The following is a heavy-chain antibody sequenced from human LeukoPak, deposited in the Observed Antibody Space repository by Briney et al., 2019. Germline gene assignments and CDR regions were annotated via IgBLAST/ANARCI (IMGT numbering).Heavy chain of an antibody. CDR1: GGSISSYY. Sequence: SETLSLTCTVSGGSISSYYWSWIRQPPGKGLEWIGYIYYSGSTYYNPSLKSRVTISVDRSKNQFSLKLNSVTAADTAVYYCARDRAGSTFDFDYWGQGTLVTVSS. D-gene: IGHD1-1*01. CDR2: IYYSGST. J-gene: IGHJ4*02. V-gene: IGHV4-59*12. CDR3: ARDRAGSTFDFDY.